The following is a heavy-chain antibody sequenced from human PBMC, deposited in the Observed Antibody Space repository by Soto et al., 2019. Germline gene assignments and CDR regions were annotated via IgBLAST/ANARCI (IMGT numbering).Heavy chain of an antibody. CDR1: GYTLTELS. CDR2: LDPEDGET. V-gene: IGHV1-24*01. J-gene: IGHJ5*02. D-gene: IGHD5-12*01. Sequence: QVQLVQSGAEVKKPGASVKVSCKVSGYTLTELSMHWVRQAPGKGLEWRGGLDPEDGETIYAQKFQGRVTITEDTSTDTAYMELSSLRSEDTAVYYCATEVGSRPRSAGGEGYNWFDPWGQGTLVTASS. CDR3: ATEVGSRPRSAGGEGYNWFDP.